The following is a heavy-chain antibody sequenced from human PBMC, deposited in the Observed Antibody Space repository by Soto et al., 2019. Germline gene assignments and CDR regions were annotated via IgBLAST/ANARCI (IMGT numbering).Heavy chain of an antibody. CDR1: GGTFSSYA. CDR2: IIPIFGTA. J-gene: IGHJ6*02. CDR3: ASQLGGPRYYYYGMDV. V-gene: IGHV1-69*01. D-gene: IGHD1-1*01. Sequence: QVQLVQSGAEVTKPGSSVKVSCKASGGTFSSYAISWVRQAPGQGLEWMGGIIPIFGTANYAQKFQGRVTITADESTSTAYMELSSLRSEDTAVYYCASQLGGPRYYYYGMDVWGQGTTVTVSS.